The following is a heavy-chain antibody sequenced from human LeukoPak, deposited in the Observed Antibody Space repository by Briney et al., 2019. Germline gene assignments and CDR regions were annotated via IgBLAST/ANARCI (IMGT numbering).Heavy chain of an antibody. CDR3: ARSMASEGPTYNWFDP. J-gene: IGHJ5*02. D-gene: IGHD6-6*01. CDR2: IYYSGTT. Sequence: SETLSLTCTVSGASISSSNNYWGWVRQPPGKGLEWIGSIYYSGTTYYSPSLKSRVTISVDTSKNQFSLKLTSVTAADTAVYYCARSMASEGPTYNWFDPWGQGTLVTVSS. CDR1: GASISSSNNY. V-gene: IGHV4-39*01.